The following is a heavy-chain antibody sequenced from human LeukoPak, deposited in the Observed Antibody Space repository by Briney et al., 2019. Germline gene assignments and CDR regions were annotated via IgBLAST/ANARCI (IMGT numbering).Heavy chain of an antibody. Sequence: PGGSLRLSCAASGFTFSSYAMHWVRQAPGKGLEWVAVISYDGSNKYYADSVKGRFTISRDTSKNTLYLQMNSLRAEDTAVYYCARDHFSPITMVRGTFDYWGQGTLVTVSS. CDR2: ISYDGSNK. J-gene: IGHJ4*02. CDR3: ARDHFSPITMVRGTFDY. CDR1: GFTFSSYA. V-gene: IGHV3-30-3*01. D-gene: IGHD3-10*01.